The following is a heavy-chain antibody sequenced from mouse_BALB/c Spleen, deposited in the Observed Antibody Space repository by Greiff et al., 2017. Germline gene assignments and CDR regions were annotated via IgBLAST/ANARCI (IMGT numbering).Heavy chain of an antibody. V-gene: IGHV1-69*01. Sequence: VQLQQPGAELVMPGASVKMSCKASGYTFTDYWMHWVKQRPGQGLEWIGAIDTSDSYTSYNQKFKGKATLTVDESSSTAYMQLSSLTSEDSAVYYCARSRDGMWYFDVWGAGTTVTVSS. CDR3: ARSRDGMWYFDV. J-gene: IGHJ1*01. CDR2: IDTSDSYT. CDR1: GYTFTDYW. D-gene: IGHD3-3*01.